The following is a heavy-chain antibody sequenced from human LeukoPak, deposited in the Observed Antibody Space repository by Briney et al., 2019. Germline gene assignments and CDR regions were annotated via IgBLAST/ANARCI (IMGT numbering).Heavy chain of an antibody. CDR1: GFTFSSYA. D-gene: IGHD6-19*01. CDR2: ISGSGGST. Sequence: GGSLRLSCAASGFTFSSYAMCWVRQAPGKGLEWVSAISGSGGSTYYADSVKGRFTISRDNSKNTLYLQMNSLRAEDTAVYYCAKGGYSSGWSRYLYAFDIWGQGTMVTVSS. CDR3: AKGGYSSGWSRYLYAFDI. V-gene: IGHV3-23*01. J-gene: IGHJ3*02.